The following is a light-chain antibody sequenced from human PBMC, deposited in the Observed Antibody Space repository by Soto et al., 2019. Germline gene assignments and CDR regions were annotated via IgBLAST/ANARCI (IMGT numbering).Light chain of an antibody. CDR2: GAS. Sequence: EIVLTQSPGTLSLSPGERATLSCRASQSVSNNYLAWYQQKPGQAPRLLIYGASTRATGIPARFSGSGSGTEFTLTISSLQSEDFAVYYCQQYYNWPPITFGQGTRLEIK. V-gene: IGKV3-15*01. J-gene: IGKJ5*01. CDR3: QQYYNWPPIT. CDR1: QSVSNN.